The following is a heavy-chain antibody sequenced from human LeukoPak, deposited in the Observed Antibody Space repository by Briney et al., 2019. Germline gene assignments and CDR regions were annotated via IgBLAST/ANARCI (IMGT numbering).Heavy chain of an antibody. V-gene: IGHV1-46*01. CDR1: GYTFTSYY. J-gene: IGHJ3*02. Sequence: GASVKVSCKASGYTFTSYYMHWVRQAPGQGLEWMGIINPSGGSTSYAQKFQGRVTMTRDTSTSTVYMELSSLRSEDTAVYYCAGDWGSYCSSTSCYPLDAFDIWGQGTMVTVSS. D-gene: IGHD2-2*01. CDR3: AGDWGSYCSSTSCYPLDAFDI. CDR2: INPSGGST.